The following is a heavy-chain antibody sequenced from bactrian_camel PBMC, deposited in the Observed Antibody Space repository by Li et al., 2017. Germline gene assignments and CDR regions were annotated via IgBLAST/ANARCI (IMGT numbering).Heavy chain of an antibody. CDR2: LWIGGATT. CDR3: AADQLYGTCRDVLDFPA. J-gene: IGHJ4*01. CDR1: RYTYKRNC. D-gene: IGHD7*01. V-gene: IGHV3S40*01. Sequence: VQLVESGGGSVQAGGSLRLSCAAGRYTYKRNCMGWVRQRPGKDREGLAVLWIGGATTVYADSVKGRFIITRDKAKDLVYLQINGLQPEDTGMYYCAADQLYGTCRDVLDFPARGQGTQVTVS.